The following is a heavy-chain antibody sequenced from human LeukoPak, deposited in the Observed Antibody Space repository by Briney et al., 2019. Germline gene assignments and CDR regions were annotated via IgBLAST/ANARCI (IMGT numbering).Heavy chain of an antibody. CDR3: ARDENVWGSYARSNY. D-gene: IGHD3-16*01. V-gene: IGHV3-74*03. Sequence: PGGSLRLSCAASGFTFSNYWIHWVRQAPGKGLVWVSRIDNAGSITTYADSVKGRFTISRDNAENSLYLQMNSLRAEDTAVYYCARDENVWGSYARSNYWGQGTLVTVSS. CDR1: GFTFSNYW. CDR2: IDNAGSIT. J-gene: IGHJ4*02.